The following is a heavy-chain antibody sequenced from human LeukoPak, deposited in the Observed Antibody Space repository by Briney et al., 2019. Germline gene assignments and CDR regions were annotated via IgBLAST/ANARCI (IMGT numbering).Heavy chain of an antibody. J-gene: IGHJ6*03. D-gene: IGHD4-11*01. CDR2: IYYSGST. CDR1: GGSISSYY. CDR3: ATSFYSNYVSYYYYMDV. Sequence: SETLSLTCTVSGGSISSYYWSWIRQPPGKGLEWIGYIYYSGSTNYNPSLKSRVTISVDTSKNQFSLKLGSVTAADTAVYYCATSFYSNYVSYYYYMDVWGKGTTVTVSS. V-gene: IGHV4-59*01.